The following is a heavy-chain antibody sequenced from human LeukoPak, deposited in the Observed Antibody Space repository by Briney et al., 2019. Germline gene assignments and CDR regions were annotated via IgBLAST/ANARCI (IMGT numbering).Heavy chain of an antibody. Sequence: PGGSLRLSCAASGFTFSDYYMSWIRQAPGKGLEWVSYISSSGSTIYYADSVKGRFTISRDNAKNSLYLQMNSLRAEDTAVYYCARDYPYYYDGMWYCDYWGQGTLVSVSS. D-gene: IGHD3-22*01. CDR3: ARDYPYYYDGMWYCDY. V-gene: IGHV3-11*04. CDR2: ISSSGSTI. CDR1: GFTFSDYY. J-gene: IGHJ4*02.